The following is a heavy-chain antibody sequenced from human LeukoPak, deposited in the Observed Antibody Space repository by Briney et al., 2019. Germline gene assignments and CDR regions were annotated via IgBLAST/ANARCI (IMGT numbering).Heavy chain of an antibody. J-gene: IGHJ2*01. CDR3: ARLGRTAYWYFDI. Sequence: SETLSLTCTVSGGFIRSYYWGLIRQPPGKGLEWIGYIYYSGSTNYNPSLKSRVTISVDTSKNQFSLKLSPLTAADSAVYYCARLGRTAYWYFDIWGRGTLVTVSS. V-gene: IGHV4-59*08. CDR2: IYYSGST. CDR1: GGFIRSYY. D-gene: IGHD2-2*01.